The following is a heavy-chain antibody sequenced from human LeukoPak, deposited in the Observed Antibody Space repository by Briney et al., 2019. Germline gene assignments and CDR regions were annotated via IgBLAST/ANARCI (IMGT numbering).Heavy chain of an antibody. V-gene: IGHV6-1*01. Sequence: SQTLSLTRVISGDSFSSSSAARNWIRQSPSRGLEWLGRTYYRSKWYNDYAVAVKSRITINPDTSKNQFALQLNSVTPEDTAVYYCARESSLGGYFDYWGQGTLVTVSS. CDR3: ARESSLGGYFDY. D-gene: IGHD3-10*01. CDR1: GDSFSSSSAA. CDR2: TYYRSKWYN. J-gene: IGHJ4*02.